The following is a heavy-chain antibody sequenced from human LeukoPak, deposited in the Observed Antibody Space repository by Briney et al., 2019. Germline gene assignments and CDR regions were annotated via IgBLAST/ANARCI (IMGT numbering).Heavy chain of an antibody. J-gene: IGHJ4*02. D-gene: IGHD6-13*01. CDR1: GGSFSSYY. V-gene: IGHV4-34*01. CDR2: MNHSGST. CDR3: ARGVRIADY. Sequence: SETLSLTCAVYGGSFSSYYWSWIRQSPGRGLEWIGEMNHSGSTYYNPSLKSRFTISEDTSKNQFSLKLSSVTAADAAVYYCARGVRIADYWGQGTLVTVSS.